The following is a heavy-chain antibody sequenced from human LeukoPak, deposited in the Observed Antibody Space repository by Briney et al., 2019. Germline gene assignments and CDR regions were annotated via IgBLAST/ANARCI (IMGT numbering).Heavy chain of an antibody. D-gene: IGHD3-16*01. CDR1: GYTFTGYY. J-gene: IGHJ4*02. V-gene: IGHV1-2*02. Sequence: ASVKVSCKASGYTFTGYYMHWVRQAPGQGLEWMGWINPNSGGTNYAQKFQGRVTMTKDTSISTAYMELSRLRSDDTAVYYCARDVLGKEVSNYWGQGTLVTVSS. CDR2: INPNSGGT. CDR3: ARDVLGKEVSNY.